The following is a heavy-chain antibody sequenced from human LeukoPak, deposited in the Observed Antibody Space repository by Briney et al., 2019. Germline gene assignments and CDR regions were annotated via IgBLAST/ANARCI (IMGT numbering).Heavy chain of an antibody. J-gene: IGHJ4*02. CDR1: GFTFSSYG. Sequence: GGSLRLSCAASGFTFSSYGMHWVRQAPGKGLEWVAVIWYDGSNKYYADSVKGRFAISRDNSKNTLYLQMNSLRAEDTAVHYCARDSNFGVVSLDYWGQGTLVTVSS. CDR3: ARDSNFGVVSLDY. D-gene: IGHD3-3*01. V-gene: IGHV3-33*01. CDR2: IWYDGSNK.